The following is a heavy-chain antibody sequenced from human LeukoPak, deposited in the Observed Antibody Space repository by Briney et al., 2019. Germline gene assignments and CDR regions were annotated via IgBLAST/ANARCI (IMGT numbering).Heavy chain of an antibody. V-gene: IGHV4-59*01. Sequence: PSETLSLTCTVSGGSISSYYWSWIRQPPGKGLEWIGYIYYSGSTNYNPSLKSRVTISVDTSKNQFSLKLSSVTAADTAVYYCARFRFEYSSSSGAFDIWGQGTMVTVSS. J-gene: IGHJ3*02. D-gene: IGHD6-6*01. CDR2: IYYSGST. CDR3: ARFRFEYSSSSGAFDI. CDR1: GGSISSYY.